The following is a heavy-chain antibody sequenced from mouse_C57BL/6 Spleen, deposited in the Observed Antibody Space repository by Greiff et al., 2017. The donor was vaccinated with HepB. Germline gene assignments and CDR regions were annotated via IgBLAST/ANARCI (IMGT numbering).Heavy chain of an antibody. V-gene: IGHV1-81*01. CDR3: ARLNDIGTPGSSPWFAY. CDR1: GYTFTSYG. D-gene: IGHD1-1*01. CDR2: IYPRSGNT. Sequence: QVQLQQSGAELARPGASVKLSCKASGYTFTSYGISWVKQRTGQGLEWIGEIYPRSGNTYYNEKFKGKATLTADKSSSTAYMELRSLTSEDSAVYFCARLNDIGTPGSSPWFAYWGQGTLVTVSA. J-gene: IGHJ3*01.